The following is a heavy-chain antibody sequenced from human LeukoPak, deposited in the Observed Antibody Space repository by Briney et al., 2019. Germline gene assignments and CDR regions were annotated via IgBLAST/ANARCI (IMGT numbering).Heavy chain of an antibody. J-gene: IGHJ3*02. Sequence: PSESLSLTCTVSGRSIRSYYWSSIRQHPRNGLESIGYIYHTGSTNYNPSLKSRVTMSVDTPRNQFFLKLTSVTASETPCNSGSSHLSNAVDIWGQGTMVIVSS. CDR3: SSHLSNAVDI. CDR1: GRSIRSYY. V-gene: IGHV4-59*01. CDR2: IYHTGST. D-gene: IGHD2/OR15-2a*01.